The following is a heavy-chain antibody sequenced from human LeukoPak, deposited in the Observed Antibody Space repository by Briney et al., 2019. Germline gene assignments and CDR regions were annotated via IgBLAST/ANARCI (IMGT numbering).Heavy chain of an antibody. Sequence: SETLSLTCAVYRGSFSGYYWSWLRPPPGKGLEWIGEINHSESTNYKPSLKSQVPISVDTSKNQFSLKLGLVTPADPAVYYCARGSRSPEGGLLYVYWGQGTLVTVSS. D-gene: IGHD3-10*01. V-gene: IGHV4-34*01. J-gene: IGHJ4*02. CDR2: INHSEST. CDR1: RGSFSGYY. CDR3: ARGSRSPEGGLLYVY.